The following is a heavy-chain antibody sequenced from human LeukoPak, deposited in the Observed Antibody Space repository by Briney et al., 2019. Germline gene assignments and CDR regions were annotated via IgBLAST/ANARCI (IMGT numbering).Heavy chain of an antibody. Sequence: GGSLRLSCAASGFTFSSYGMHWVRQAPGKGLEWVAFIRYDGSNKYYADSVKGRFTISRDNSKNTLYLQMNSLRAEDTAVYYCAKGHLAAAAGNKLFDPWGQGTLVTVSS. CDR1: GFTFSSYG. V-gene: IGHV3-30*02. CDR2: IRYDGSNK. J-gene: IGHJ5*02. CDR3: AKGHLAAAAGNKLFDP. D-gene: IGHD6-13*01.